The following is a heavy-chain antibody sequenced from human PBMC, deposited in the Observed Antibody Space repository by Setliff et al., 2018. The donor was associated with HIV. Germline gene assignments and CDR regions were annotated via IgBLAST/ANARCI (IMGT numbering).Heavy chain of an antibody. Sequence: SVKVSCKVSEGSFSSFAISWVRQAPGHGLEWMGGIIPVSGTTNYAQKVQGRVTLSADESTSTAYMQLSSLTSEDTAVYYCARGRWLQSFDYWGQGTLVTVSS. J-gene: IGHJ4*02. CDR3: ARGRWLQSFDY. CDR2: IIPVSGTT. CDR1: EGSFSSFA. D-gene: IGHD5-12*01. V-gene: IGHV1-69*13.